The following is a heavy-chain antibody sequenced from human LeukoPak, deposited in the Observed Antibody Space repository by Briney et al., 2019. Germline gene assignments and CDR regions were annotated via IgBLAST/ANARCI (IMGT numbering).Heavy chain of an antibody. CDR2: ISYDGSNK. CDR1: GFTFSSYA. J-gene: IGHJ3*01. D-gene: IGHD2-2*01. CDR3: ASETETSSYDAFDV. Sequence: PGGSLRLSCAASGFTFSSYAMHWVRQAPGKGLEWVAVISYDGSNKYYADSVKGRFTISRDNSKNTLYLQMNSLRAEDTAVYYCASETETSSYDAFDVWGQGTMVIVS. V-gene: IGHV3-30-3*01.